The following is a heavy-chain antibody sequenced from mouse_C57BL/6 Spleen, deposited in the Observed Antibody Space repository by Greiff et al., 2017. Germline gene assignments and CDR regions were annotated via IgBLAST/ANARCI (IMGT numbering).Heavy chain of an antibody. CDR1: GYTFTEYT. Sequence: ESGAELVKPGASVKLSCKASGYTFTEYTIHWVKQRSGQGLEWIGRFYPGSGSIKYNEKFKDKATLTADKSSSTVYMELSRLTSEDSAVYFCARHERRGDGPGGAMDYWGQGTSVTVSS. CDR2: FYPGSGSI. J-gene: IGHJ4*01. CDR3: ARHERRGDGPGGAMDY. D-gene: IGHD2-3*01. V-gene: IGHV1-62-2*01.